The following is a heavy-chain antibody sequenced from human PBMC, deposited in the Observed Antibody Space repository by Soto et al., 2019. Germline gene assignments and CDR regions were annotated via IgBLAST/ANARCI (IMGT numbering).Heavy chain of an antibody. D-gene: IGHD6-13*01. Sequence: EVQLVESGGDLVQPGGSLRLSCAASGFTFTSSWMAWVRLAPGNGLEWVANIDQDGSETNYVDSVKGRFTISRDNAKNSLFLQMNSLRAEDTAVYYGARDAAFYRFDYWGQGTLVTVSS. CDR3: ARDAAFYRFDY. V-gene: IGHV3-7*01. CDR2: IDQDGSET. J-gene: IGHJ4*02. CDR1: GFTFTSSW.